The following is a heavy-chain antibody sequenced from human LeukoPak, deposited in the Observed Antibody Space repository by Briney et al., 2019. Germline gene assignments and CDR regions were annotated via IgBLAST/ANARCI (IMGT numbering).Heavy chain of an antibody. CDR3: ACRSVTTHKTPFDY. CDR2: ISYDGSNK. V-gene: IGHV3-30*03. Sequence: PGGSLRLSCAASGFTFSSYSMNWVRQAPGKGLEWVAVISYDGSNKYYADSVKGRFTISRDNSKNTLYLQMNSLRAEDTAVYYCACRSVTTHKTPFDYWGQGTLVTVSS. D-gene: IGHD4-17*01. CDR1: GFTFSSYS. J-gene: IGHJ4*02.